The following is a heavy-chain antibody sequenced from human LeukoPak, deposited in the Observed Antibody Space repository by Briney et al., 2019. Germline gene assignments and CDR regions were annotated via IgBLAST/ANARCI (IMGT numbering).Heavy chain of an antibody. Sequence: SGTLSLTCAVYGGSFSGYYWSWIRQPPGKGLEWIGEINHSGSTNYNPSLKSRVTISVDTSKNQFSLKLSSVTAADTAVYYCARAQIMIVVVTGFDPWGQGTLVTVSS. J-gene: IGHJ5*02. CDR2: INHSGST. CDR3: ARAQIMIVVVTGFDP. CDR1: GGSFSGYY. V-gene: IGHV4-34*01. D-gene: IGHD3-22*01.